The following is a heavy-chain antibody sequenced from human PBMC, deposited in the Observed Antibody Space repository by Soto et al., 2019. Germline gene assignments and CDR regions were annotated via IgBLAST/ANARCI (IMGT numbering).Heavy chain of an antibody. J-gene: IGHJ6*04. Sequence: PGGPLRLSCASSGFTVSSKSMSWVRHAPGKGREGVSLIQSGGPTYFADSVKGRFTISRDTSENTVHLQMDSLRAEATAVYYCARGDVLCDGGRCYGVSLDVWGKGTTVTGSS. CDR2: IQSGGPT. CDR3: ARGDVLCDGGRCYGVSLDV. V-gene: IGHV3-66*01. D-gene: IGHD2-15*01. CDR1: GFTVSSKS.